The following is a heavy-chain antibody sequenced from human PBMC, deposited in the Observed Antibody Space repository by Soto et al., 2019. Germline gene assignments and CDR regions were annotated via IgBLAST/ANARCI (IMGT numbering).Heavy chain of an antibody. D-gene: IGHD2-2*01. CDR1: GFTFSSYS. V-gene: IGHV3-21*01. Sequence: GGSLRLSCAASGFTFSSYSMNWVRQAPGKGLEWVSSISSSSSYIYYADSVKGRFTISRDNAKNSLYLQMNSLRAEDTAVYYCARDRVICSSTSCRNWFDPWGQGTLVNVSS. CDR2: ISSSSSYI. CDR3: ARDRVICSSTSCRNWFDP. J-gene: IGHJ5*02.